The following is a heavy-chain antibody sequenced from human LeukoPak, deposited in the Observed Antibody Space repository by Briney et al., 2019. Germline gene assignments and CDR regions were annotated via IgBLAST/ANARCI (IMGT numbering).Heavy chain of an antibody. J-gene: IGHJ4*02. Sequence: SETLSLTCTVSGGSISSGDYYWSWIRQPPGKGLEWIGYIYYSGSTYYNPSLKSRVTISVDTSKNQFSLKLSSVTAADTAVYYCARAPPPDYYDSSGYTPFDEWGQGTLVTVSS. CDR3: ARAPPPDYYDSSGYTPFDE. CDR2: IYYSGST. V-gene: IGHV4-30-4*01. CDR1: GGSISSGDYY. D-gene: IGHD3-22*01.